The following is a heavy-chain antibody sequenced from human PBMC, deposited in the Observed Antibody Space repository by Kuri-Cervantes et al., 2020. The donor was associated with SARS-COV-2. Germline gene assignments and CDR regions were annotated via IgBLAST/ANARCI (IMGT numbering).Heavy chain of an antibody. CDR1: GFTFDDYA. J-gene: IGHJ4*02. CDR3: SRAVPGYYDSSGYYDY. Sequence: SLRLSCTASGFTFDDYAMNWVRQAPGKGMEWVSVISLNSGSIGYADSVKGRFTISRENAKNSLYLQMNSLRAEDTALYYCSRAVPGYYDSSGYYDYWGQGTLVTVSS. CDR2: ISLNSGSI. V-gene: IGHV3-9*01. D-gene: IGHD3-22*01.